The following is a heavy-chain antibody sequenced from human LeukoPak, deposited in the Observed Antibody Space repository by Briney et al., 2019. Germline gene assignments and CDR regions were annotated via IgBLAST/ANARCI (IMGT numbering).Heavy chain of an antibody. J-gene: IGHJ4*02. CDR1: GFTFSSYS. V-gene: IGHV3-48*01. CDR2: ISSSSSTI. CDR3: ARESRGTTGTTAFDY. D-gene: IGHD1-1*01. Sequence: PGGSLRLSCAASGFTFSSYSMNWVRQAPGKGLEWVSYISSSSSTIYYADSVKGRFTISRDNAKNSLYLQMNSLRAEDTAVYYCARESRGTTGTTAFDYWGQGTLVTVSS.